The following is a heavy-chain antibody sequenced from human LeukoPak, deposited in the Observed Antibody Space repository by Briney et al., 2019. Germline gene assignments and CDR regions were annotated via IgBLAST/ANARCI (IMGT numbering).Heavy chain of an antibody. CDR1: GGTFSSYA. D-gene: IGHD3-22*01. Sequence: SVKVSCQASGGTFSSYAISWVRQAPGQGLEWMGGIIPIFGTANYAQKFQGRVTITADESTSTAYMELSSLRSEDTAVYYCARRYYDSSELAFDIWGQGTMVTVSS. J-gene: IGHJ3*02. V-gene: IGHV1-69*13. CDR2: IIPIFGTA. CDR3: ARRYYDSSELAFDI.